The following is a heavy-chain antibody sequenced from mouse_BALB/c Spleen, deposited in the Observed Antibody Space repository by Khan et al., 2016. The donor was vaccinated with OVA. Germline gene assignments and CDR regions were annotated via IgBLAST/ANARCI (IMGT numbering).Heavy chain of an antibody. J-gene: IGHJ2*01. CDR3: AREAYRYDEYYFDY. CDR2: ISSGGST. CDR1: GFTFSSYV. V-gene: IGHV5-6-5*01. Sequence: VQLKESGGDLVKPGGSLKLSCAASGFTFSSYVMSWVRQTPEKRLEWVASISSGGSTYYPDSVKGRFTISRDNARNILYLQMSSLRSDETAMYYCAREAYRYDEYYFDYWGQGTTLTVSS. D-gene: IGHD2-14*01.